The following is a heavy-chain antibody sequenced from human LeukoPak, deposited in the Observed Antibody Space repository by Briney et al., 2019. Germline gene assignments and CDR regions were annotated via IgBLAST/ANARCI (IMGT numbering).Heavy chain of an antibody. CDR3: AYYGSSGPAFDI. CDR1: GGSISSYY. D-gene: IGHD3-22*01. Sequence: SETLSLTCTVSGGSISSYYWSWIRQPPGKGLEWIGYIYYNGRTTYNPSLKSRVTISVDTSKNQFSLKLSSVTAADTAIYYCAYYGSSGPAFDIWGQGTMVTVSS. V-gene: IGHV4-59*01. CDR2: IYYNGRT. J-gene: IGHJ3*02.